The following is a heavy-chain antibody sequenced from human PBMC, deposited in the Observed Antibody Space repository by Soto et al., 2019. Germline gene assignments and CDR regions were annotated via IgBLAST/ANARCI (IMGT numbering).Heavy chain of an antibody. D-gene: IGHD2-15*01. CDR2: IYHSGST. Sequence: QLQLQESGSGLVKPSQTLSLTCAVSGGSISSGGYSWSWIRQPPGKGLEWIGYIYHSGSTYYNPSLKSRVTISVDRSKNQFSLKLSSVTAADTAVYYCARDGCSGGSCYLFDLWGRGTLVTVSS. CDR3: ARDGCSGGSCYLFDL. J-gene: IGHJ2*01. CDR1: GGSISSGGYS. V-gene: IGHV4-30-2*01.